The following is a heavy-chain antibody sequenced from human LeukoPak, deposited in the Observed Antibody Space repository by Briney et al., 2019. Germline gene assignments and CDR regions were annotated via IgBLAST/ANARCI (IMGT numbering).Heavy chain of an antibody. D-gene: IGHD1-26*01. Sequence: SGTLSLTCTVSGGSLSNFYWSWLRQAAGKRLEWIGLLYTTGITDYHPSLKSRVTMSIDTSENQFSLRLSSVTAADTAVYYCGRDLGRYDYWGHGTLVAVSS. V-gene: IGHV4-4*07. CDR3: GRDLGRYDY. CDR1: GGSLSNFY. CDR2: LYTTGIT. J-gene: IGHJ4*01.